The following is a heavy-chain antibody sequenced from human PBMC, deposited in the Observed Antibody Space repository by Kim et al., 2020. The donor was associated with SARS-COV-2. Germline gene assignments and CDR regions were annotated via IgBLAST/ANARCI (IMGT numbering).Heavy chain of an antibody. CDR2: INHSGST. D-gene: IGHD6-13*01. CDR1: GGSFSGYY. CDR3: ARGTAAAGTTANWFDP. V-gene: IGHV4-34*01. Sequence: SETLSLTCAVYGGSFSGYYWSWIRQPPGKGLEWIGEINHSGSTNYNPSLKSRVTISVDTSKNQFSLKLSSVTAADTAVYYCARGTAAAGTTANWFDPWGQGTLVTVSS. J-gene: IGHJ5*02.